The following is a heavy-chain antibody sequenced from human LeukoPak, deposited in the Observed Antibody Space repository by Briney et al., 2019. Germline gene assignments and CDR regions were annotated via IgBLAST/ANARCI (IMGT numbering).Heavy chain of an antibody. J-gene: IGHJ4*02. D-gene: IGHD3-22*01. CDR2: VYYSGST. CDR3: ARIPYYYDSSVYDY. CDR1: GDSISSSSYY. Sequence: PSETLSLTCTISGDSISSSSYYWGWIRQPPGKGLEWIGNVYYSGSTYYNPSLKSRVTISVDTSKNQFSLKLSSVTAADTAVYYCARIPYYYDSSVYDYWGQGTLVTVSS. V-gene: IGHV4-39*07.